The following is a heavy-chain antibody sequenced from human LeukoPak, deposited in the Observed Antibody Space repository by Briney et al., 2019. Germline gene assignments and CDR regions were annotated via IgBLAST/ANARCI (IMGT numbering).Heavy chain of an antibody. D-gene: IGHD3-16*01. V-gene: IGHV3-23*01. CDR2: ISGSGGST. Sequence: PGGSLRLSCAASGFTFSSYAMSWVRQAPGKGLEWVSAISGSGGSTYYADSVKGRFTISRDNSKNTLYLQMNSLRAEDTAVYYRAKGSFYDYVWGAFDIWGQGTMVTVSS. CDR1: GFTFSSYA. CDR3: AKGSFYDYVWGAFDI. J-gene: IGHJ3*02.